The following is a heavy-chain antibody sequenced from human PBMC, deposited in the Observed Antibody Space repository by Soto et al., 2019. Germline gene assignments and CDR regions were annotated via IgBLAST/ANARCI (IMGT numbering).Heavy chain of an antibody. J-gene: IGHJ5*02. D-gene: IGHD3-22*01. Sequence: GGSLRLSCAASGFTFDDYNMHWVRQAPGKGLEWVSLISRDGTNTNYAESVKGRFTISRDNSKNSLYLQMNSLRTEDTALYYCVKENYYYEVSSYYPIGSWGQGTLVTVSS. CDR2: ISRDGTNT. CDR3: VKENYYYEVSSYYPIGS. V-gene: IGHV3-43*01. CDR1: GFTFDDYN.